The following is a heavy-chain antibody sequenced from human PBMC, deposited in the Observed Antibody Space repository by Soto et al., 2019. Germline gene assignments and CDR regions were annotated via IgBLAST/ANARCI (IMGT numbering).Heavy chain of an antibody. Sequence: QVHLVQSGAEVKKPGASVNVSCKTSGYTFTRNCISWVRQAPGQGLEWMGWISPNIGNTKYAQKHQGRVIMPTDTSTSTAYRELRSLRSDETAVYYFVTDRASNSWPSRDVWCPGTTVTGSS. CDR1: GYTFTRNC. V-gene: IGHV1-18*01. CDR2: ISPNIGNT. J-gene: IGHJ6*02. D-gene: IGHD2-2*01. CDR3: VTDRASNSWPSRDV.